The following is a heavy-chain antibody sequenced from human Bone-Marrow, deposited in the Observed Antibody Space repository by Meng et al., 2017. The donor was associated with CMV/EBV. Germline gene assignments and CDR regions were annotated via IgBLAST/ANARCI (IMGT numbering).Heavy chain of an antibody. CDR1: AST. D-gene: IGHD3-16*01. CDR3: TRQRGGGGGGGFDY. Sequence: ASTKQGVRRAPGKGGEWVGNRRKKANPDATTYAPTEKGVFIISRDDKKNTAYLKKNNKKHEDTAVYYCTRQRGGGGGGGFDYWGQGTLVTVSS. J-gene: IGHJ4*02. CDR2: RRKKANPDAT. V-gene: IGHV3-73*01.